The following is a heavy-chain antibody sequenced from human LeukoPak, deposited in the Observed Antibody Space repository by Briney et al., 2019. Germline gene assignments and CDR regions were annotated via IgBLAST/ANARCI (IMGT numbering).Heavy chain of an antibody. D-gene: IGHD3-10*01. CDR2: IYYSGST. Sequence: PSQTLSLTCTVSGGSISSGDYYWSWIRQPPGKGLEWIGYIYYSGSTYYNPSLKSRVTISVDTSKNQFSLKLSSVTAADTAVYYCARAGIRFGELFWFDPWGQGTLVTVSS. CDR3: ARAGIRFGELFWFDP. J-gene: IGHJ5*02. CDR1: GGSISSGDYY. V-gene: IGHV4-30-4*01.